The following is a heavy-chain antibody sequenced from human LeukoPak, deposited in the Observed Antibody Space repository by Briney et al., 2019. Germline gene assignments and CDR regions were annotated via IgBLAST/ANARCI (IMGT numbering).Heavy chain of an antibody. D-gene: IGHD3-22*01. J-gene: IGHJ4*02. CDR2: INHSGST. V-gene: IGHV4-34*01. CDR1: GGSFSGYY. CDR3: ARHEASGRYYYDSSGYPDY. Sequence: SETLSLTCAVYGGSFSGYYWSWIRQPPGKGLEWIGEINHSGSTNYNPSLKSRVTISVDTSKNQFSLKLSSVTAADTAVYYCARHEASGRYYYDSSGYPDYWGQGTLVTVSS.